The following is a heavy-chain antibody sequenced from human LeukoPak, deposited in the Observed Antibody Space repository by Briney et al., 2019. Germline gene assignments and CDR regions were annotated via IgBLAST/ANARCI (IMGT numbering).Heavy chain of an antibody. J-gene: IGHJ5*02. V-gene: IGHV1-69*05. CDR2: IIPIFGTA. Sequence: GAPVKVSCKASGGTFSSYAISWVRQAPGQGLEWMGGIIPIFGTANYAQKFQGRVTITTDESTSTAYMELSSLRSEDTAVYYCARDAVDYAPSSWFDPWGQGTLVTVSS. D-gene: IGHD4-17*01. CDR3: ARDAVDYAPSSWFDP. CDR1: GGTFSSYA.